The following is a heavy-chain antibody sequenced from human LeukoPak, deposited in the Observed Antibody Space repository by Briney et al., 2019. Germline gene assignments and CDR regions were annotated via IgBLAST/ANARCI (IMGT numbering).Heavy chain of an antibody. CDR1: GGTFSSYA. D-gene: IGHD6-19*01. V-gene: IGHV1-69*13. J-gene: IGHJ6*03. CDR2: IIPIFGTA. Sequence: ASVKVSCKASGGTFSSYAISWVRQAPGQGLEWMGGIIPIFGTANYAQKFQGRVTITADESTSTVYMELRRLRSEDTAVYYCARGSIAVAGTDGGGYYYYYMDVWGKGTTVTVSS. CDR3: ARGSIAVAGTDGGGYYYYYMDV.